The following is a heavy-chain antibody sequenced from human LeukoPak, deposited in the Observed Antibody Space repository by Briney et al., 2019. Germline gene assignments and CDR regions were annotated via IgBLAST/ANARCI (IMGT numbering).Heavy chain of an antibody. CDR3: ARDLRVVITGSFDS. CDR2: ITTNGGTT. J-gene: IGHJ4*02. CDR1: GFTFSNYA. Sequence: GGSLRLSCAASGFTFSNYAMHWVRQAPGKGLEFVSAITTNGGTTYYANSVKGRFTISRDNSKNTLYLHMGSLRAEDMAVYYCARDLRVVITGSFDSWGQGTLVTVSS. D-gene: IGHD3-22*01. V-gene: IGHV3-64*01.